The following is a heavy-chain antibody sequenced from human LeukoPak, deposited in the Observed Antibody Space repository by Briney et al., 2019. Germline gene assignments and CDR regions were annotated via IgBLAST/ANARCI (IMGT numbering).Heavy chain of an antibody. D-gene: IGHD6-13*01. CDR1: GGSFSGYY. CDR2: INHSGST. J-gene: IGHJ4*02. V-gene: IGHV4-34*01. Sequence: SETLSLTCAVYGGSFSGYYWRWIRQPPGKGLEWIGEINHSGSTNYNPSLKSRVTISVDTSKNQFSLKLSSVTAADTAVYYCASFLEDSSSPTTIDYWGQGTLVTVSS. CDR3: ASFLEDSSSPTTIDY.